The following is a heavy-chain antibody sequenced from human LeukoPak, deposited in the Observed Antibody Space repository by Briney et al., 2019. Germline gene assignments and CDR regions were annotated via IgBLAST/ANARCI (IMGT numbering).Heavy chain of an antibody. CDR1: GFTFSSHW. J-gene: IGHJ5*02. D-gene: IGHD3-10*01. Sequence: GGSLRLSCTASGFTFSSHWMHWVRQAPGKGLVWVSRINFDGGSTNYADSVKGRFTISRDNAKDTLYLQINSLRAEDTAVYYCARGITGMYYYDPWGQGTLVTVSS. V-gene: IGHV3-74*01. CDR3: ARGITGMYYYDP. CDR2: INFDGGST.